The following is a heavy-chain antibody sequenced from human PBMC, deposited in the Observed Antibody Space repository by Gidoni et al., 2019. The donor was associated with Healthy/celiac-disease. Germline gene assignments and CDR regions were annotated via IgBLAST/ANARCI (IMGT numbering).Heavy chain of an antibody. V-gene: IGHV4-39*01. D-gene: IGHD3-10*01. Sequence: QLQLQESGPGLVKPSDTLSLTCTVSGGSISSSSYYWGWIRQPPGKGLEWIGSIYYSGSTYYNPSLKSRVTISVDTSKNQFSLKLSSVTAADTAVYYCARQRLHLRRSGGMDVWGQGTTVTVSS. CDR2: IYYSGST. CDR3: ARQRLHLRRSGGMDV. CDR1: GGSISSSSYY. J-gene: IGHJ6*02.